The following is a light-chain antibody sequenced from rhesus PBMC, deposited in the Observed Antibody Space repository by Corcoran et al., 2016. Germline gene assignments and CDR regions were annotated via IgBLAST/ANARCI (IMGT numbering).Light chain of an antibody. CDR1: QGISSY. Sequence: DIQMTQSPSSLSASVGDTVTITCRASQGISSYLNWFQQKPGKAPNLLIYAASSLESGVPSRISGSGSGTEFTLALSSLPPEDFATYCCLQHNSYPLPFGGGTKVEI. J-gene: IGKJ4*01. V-gene: IGKV1-28*02. CDR2: AAS. CDR3: LQHNSYPLP.